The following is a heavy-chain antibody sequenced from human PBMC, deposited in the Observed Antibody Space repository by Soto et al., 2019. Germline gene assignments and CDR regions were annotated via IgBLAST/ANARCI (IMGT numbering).Heavy chain of an antibody. CDR1: RYTFTNYH. J-gene: IGHJ4*02. V-gene: IGHV1-46*01. D-gene: IGHD3-9*01. CDR2: INPSGGTT. CDR3: ARPPGYISDWYYFDL. Sequence: GASVKVSCKASRYTFTNYHMHWVRQAPEQGLEWMGIINPSGGTTSNAQKFQGRVTMTRDTSTSTAYPELSSLMSEDTAVYYCARPPGYISDWYYFDLWGQGTQVTVSS.